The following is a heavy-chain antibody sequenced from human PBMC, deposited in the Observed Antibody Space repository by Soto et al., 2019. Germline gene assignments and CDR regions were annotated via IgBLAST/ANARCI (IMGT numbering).Heavy chain of an antibody. V-gene: IGHV3-30*18. CDR3: AKKLPGSVMRCHDY. CDR1: GFTVSSNY. J-gene: IGHJ4*02. Sequence: GVSPRLSCAASGFTVSSNYMSWVRQAPGKGLEWVAATSSDGSIKTYADFARGRFTISRDNSKNTLYLQLDSLRTEDTALYYCAKKLPGSVMRCHDYWGQGTLVTVSS. CDR2: TSSDGSIK. D-gene: IGHD4-4*01.